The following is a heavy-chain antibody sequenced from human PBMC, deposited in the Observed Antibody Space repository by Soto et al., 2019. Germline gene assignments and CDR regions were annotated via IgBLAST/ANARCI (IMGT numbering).Heavy chain of an antibody. V-gene: IGHV4-39*01. CDR3: VGQRTXXPTQAYFDY. CDR2: VYYRGXX. Sequence: SETLSLTCTVSGGSVSNSNXYWGWIRQSPGKGLEWIGSVYYRGXXXXXSSVKSRVTISVDTSKNQFSLNLNSVTASDXXVYFCVGQRTXXPTQAYFDY. D-gene: IGHD1-1*01. CDR1: GGSVSNSNXY. J-gene: IGHJ4*01.